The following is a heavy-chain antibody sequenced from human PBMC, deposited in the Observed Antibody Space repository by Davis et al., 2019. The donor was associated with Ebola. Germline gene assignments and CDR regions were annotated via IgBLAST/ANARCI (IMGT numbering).Heavy chain of an antibody. CDR2: IIPILGIA. CDR3: ASDRYHGSGSYILDY. D-gene: IGHD3-10*01. CDR1: GGTFSSYA. J-gene: IGHJ4*02. V-gene: IGHV1-69*10. Sequence: SVKVSCKASGGTFSSYAISWVRQAPGQGLEWMGGIIPILGIANYAQKFQGRVTITADESTSTAYMELSSLRSEDTAVYYCASDRYHGSGSYILDYWGQGTLVTVSS.